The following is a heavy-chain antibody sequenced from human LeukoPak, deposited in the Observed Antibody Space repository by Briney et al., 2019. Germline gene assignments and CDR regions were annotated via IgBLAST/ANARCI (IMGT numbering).Heavy chain of an antibody. Sequence: SETLSLTCTVSGGSISSGSYYWRWIRQPAGKGLEWIGRIYTSGSTNYNPSLKSRVTISVDTSKNQFSLKLSSVTAADTAVYYCAREPGYGDYPFDYWGQGTLVTVSS. CDR1: GGSISSGSYY. J-gene: IGHJ4*02. CDR3: AREPGYGDYPFDY. D-gene: IGHD4-17*01. V-gene: IGHV4-61*02. CDR2: IYTSGST.